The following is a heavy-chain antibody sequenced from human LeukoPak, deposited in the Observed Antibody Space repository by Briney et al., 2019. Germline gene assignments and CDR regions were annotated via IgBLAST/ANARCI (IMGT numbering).Heavy chain of an antibody. CDR1: GGSISSYY. CDR3: ARGRLVGEAFDI. J-gene: IGHJ3*02. D-gene: IGHD2-8*02. CDR2: IYYSGST. Sequence: SETLSLTCTVSGGSISSYYWSWIRQPPGKGLEWIGYIYYSGSTNYNPSLKSRVTISVDTSKNQFSLKLSSVTAADTAVYYCARGRLVGEAFDIWGQGTMVTVSS. V-gene: IGHV4-59*01.